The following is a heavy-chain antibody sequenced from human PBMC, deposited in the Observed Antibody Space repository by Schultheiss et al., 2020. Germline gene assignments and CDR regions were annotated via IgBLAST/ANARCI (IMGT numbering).Heavy chain of an antibody. CDR2: IYHSGST. D-gene: IGHD3-16*01. J-gene: IGHJ4*02. V-gene: IGHV4-39*07. Sequence: SQTLSLTCTVSGGSVSSGSYYWSWIRQPPGKGLEWIGSIYHSGSTYYNPSLRSRVTISVDTSKNQFSLKLSSVTAADTAVYYCARDGGGESFDYWGQGTLVTVSS. CDR1: GGSVSSGSYY. CDR3: ARDGGGESFDY.